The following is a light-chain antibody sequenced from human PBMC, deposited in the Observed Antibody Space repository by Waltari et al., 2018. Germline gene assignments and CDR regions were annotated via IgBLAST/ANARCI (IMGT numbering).Light chain of an antibody. CDR2: KAS. J-gene: IGKJ2*01. Sequence: DIQMTQSPSTLSASVRDRVSITCRASQSISSWLAWYQQKPGKAPKLLIHKASSLESGVPSRFSGSRSGTEFTLTVSSLQPDDFATYYCQQYNGDPYTFGQGTKLEIK. V-gene: IGKV1-5*03. CDR3: QQYNGDPYT. CDR1: QSISSW.